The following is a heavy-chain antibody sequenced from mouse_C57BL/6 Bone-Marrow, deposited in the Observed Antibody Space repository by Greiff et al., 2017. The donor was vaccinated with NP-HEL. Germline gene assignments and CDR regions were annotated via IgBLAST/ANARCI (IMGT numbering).Heavy chain of an antibody. J-gene: IGHJ1*03. CDR1: GFSLTSYA. CDR3: ARNKGNGSSYWYFDV. D-gene: IGHD1-1*01. V-gene: IGHV2-9-1*01. Sequence: VQLQQSGPGLVAPSQSLSITCTVSGFSLTSYAISWVRQPPGKGLEWLGVIWTGGGTNYNSALKSRLSISKDNSKSQVFLKMNSLQTDDTARYYCARNKGNGSSYWYFDVWGTGTTVTVSS. CDR2: IWTGGGT.